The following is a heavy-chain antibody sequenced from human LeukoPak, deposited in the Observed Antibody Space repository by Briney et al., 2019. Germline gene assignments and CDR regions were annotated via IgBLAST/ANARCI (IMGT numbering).Heavy chain of an antibody. Sequence: GRSLRLSCAASGFTFSSYGMHWVRQALGKGLEWVAVISYDGSNKYYADSVKGRFTISRDNSKNTLYLQMNSLRAEDTAVYYCAKDRTPSSYYYYGMDVWGQGTTVTVSS. D-gene: IGHD2-15*01. CDR1: GFTFSSYG. CDR3: AKDRTPSSYYYYGMDV. J-gene: IGHJ6*02. CDR2: ISYDGSNK. V-gene: IGHV3-30*18.